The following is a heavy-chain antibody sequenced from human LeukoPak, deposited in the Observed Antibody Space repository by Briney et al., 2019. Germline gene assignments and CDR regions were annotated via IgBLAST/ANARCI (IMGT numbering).Heavy chain of an antibody. J-gene: IGHJ4*02. D-gene: IGHD1-26*01. CDR2: IIPIFGTA. Sequence: ASVKVSCKASGGTFSSYAISWVRQAPGQGLEWMGGIIPIFGTANYAQKFQGRVTITTDESTSTAYMELSSLRSEDTAVYYCATHSGSYLTLHPFDYWGQGTLVTVSS. CDR3: ATHSGSYLTLHPFDY. CDR1: GGTFSSYA. V-gene: IGHV1-69*05.